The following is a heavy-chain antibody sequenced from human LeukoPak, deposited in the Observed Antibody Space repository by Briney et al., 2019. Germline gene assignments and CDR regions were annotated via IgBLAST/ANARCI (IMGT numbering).Heavy chain of an antibody. CDR3: ARVASSREVDAFDI. J-gene: IGHJ3*02. Sequence: SETLSLTCTVSGGSISSYYWSWIRQPPGKGLEWIGYIYYSGSTNYNPSLKGRVTISVDTSKNQFSLKLSSVTAADTAVYYCARVASSREVDAFDIWGQGTMVTVSS. CDR1: GGSISSYY. D-gene: IGHD6-6*01. V-gene: IGHV4-59*12. CDR2: IYYSGST.